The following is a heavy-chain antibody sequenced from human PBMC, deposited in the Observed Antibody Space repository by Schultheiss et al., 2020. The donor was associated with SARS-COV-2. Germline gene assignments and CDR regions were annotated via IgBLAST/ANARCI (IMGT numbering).Heavy chain of an antibody. D-gene: IGHD5-18*01. CDR3: ARYTAMAINWFDP. V-gene: IGHV4-61*01. CDR1: GGSVSSGSDH. J-gene: IGHJ5*02. CDR2: IYHSGST. Sequence: SQTLSLTCTVSGGSVSSGSDHWSWIRQPPGKGLEWIGSIYHSGSTYYNPSLKSRVTTSVDTSKNQFSLKLSSVTAADTAVYYCARYTAMAINWFDPWGQGTLVTVSS.